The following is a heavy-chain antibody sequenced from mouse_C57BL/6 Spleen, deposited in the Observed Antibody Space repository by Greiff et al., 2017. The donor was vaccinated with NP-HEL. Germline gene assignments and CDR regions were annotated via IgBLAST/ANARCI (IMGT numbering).Heavy chain of an antibody. V-gene: IGHV1-80*01. CDR2: IYPGDGDT. CDR3: ARGGTTAPEDY. D-gene: IGHD1-2*01. Sequence: VQLQQSGAELVKPGASVKISCKASGYAFSSYWMNWVKQRPGKGLEWIGQIYPGDGDTNYNGKFKGKATLTADKSSSTAYMQLSSLTSEDSAVYFCARGGTTAPEDYWGQGTSVTVSS. J-gene: IGHJ4*01. CDR1: GYAFSSYW.